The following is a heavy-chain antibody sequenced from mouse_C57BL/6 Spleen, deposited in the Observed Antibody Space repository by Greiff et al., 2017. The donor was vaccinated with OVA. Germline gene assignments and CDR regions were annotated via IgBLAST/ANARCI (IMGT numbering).Heavy chain of an antibody. CDR1: GFTFSDYG. CDR3: AGGYSTHLDY. CDR2: ISSGSSTI. J-gene: IGHJ2*01. V-gene: IGHV5-17*01. D-gene: IGHD2-5*01. Sequence: EVKVVESGGGLVKPGGSLKLSCAASGFTFSDYGMHWVRQAPEKGLECVAYISSGSSTIYYADTVQGRFTISRDNAKNTLFLQMTSLRSEDTAMYYCAGGYSTHLDYWGQGTTLTVSS.